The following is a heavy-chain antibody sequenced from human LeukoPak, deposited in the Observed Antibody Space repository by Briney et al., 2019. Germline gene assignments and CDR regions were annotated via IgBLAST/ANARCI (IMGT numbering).Heavy chain of an antibody. J-gene: IGHJ4*02. CDR1: GGPISSSSYY. D-gene: IGHD5/OR15-5a*01. CDR2: IYYSGST. V-gene: IGHV4-39*07. Sequence: PSETLSLTCTVSGGPISSSSYYWGWIRQPPGKGLEWIGSIYYSGSTYYNPSLKSRVTISVDTSKNQFSLKLSSVTAADTAVYYCARDKALYAWGQGTLVTVSS. CDR3: ARDKALYA.